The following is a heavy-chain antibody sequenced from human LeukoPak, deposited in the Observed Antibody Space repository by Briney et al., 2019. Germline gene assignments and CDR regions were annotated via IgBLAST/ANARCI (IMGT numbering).Heavy chain of an antibody. Sequence: GGSLRLSCAASGFTFSSYSMNWVRQAPGKGLEWVSSISSSSSYIYYADLVKGRFTISRDNAKNSLYLQMNSLRAEDTAVYYCARAGYSGYGDYWGQGTLVTVSS. J-gene: IGHJ4*02. V-gene: IGHV3-21*01. CDR3: ARAGYSGYGDY. D-gene: IGHD5-12*01. CDR1: GFTFSSYS. CDR2: ISSSSSYI.